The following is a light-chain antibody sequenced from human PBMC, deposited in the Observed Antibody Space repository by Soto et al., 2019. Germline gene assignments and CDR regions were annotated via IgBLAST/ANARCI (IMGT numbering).Light chain of an antibody. Sequence: AIQMTQSPSSLSASVGDRVTITCRASQEIRNDLGWYQQKPGKTPKLLIFAASGLQSGVPSRFSRSGSGTDFALTISSLQPEDFATYYCLPEFNYPWTFGHVTKVEIE. V-gene: IGKV1-6*01. CDR1: QEIRND. CDR2: AAS. CDR3: LPEFNYPWT. J-gene: IGKJ1*01.